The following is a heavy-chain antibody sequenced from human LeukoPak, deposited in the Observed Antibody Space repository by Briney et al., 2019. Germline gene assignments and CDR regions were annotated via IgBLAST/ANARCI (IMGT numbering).Heavy chain of an antibody. V-gene: IGHV4-59*01. Sequence: GSLRLSCTVSGGSISSYYWSWIRQPPGKGLEWIGYIYYSGSTNYNPSLKSRVTISVDTSKNQFSLKLSSVTAADTAVYYCARAAYGSGSDLDYWGQGTLVTVSS. J-gene: IGHJ4*02. CDR3: ARAAYGSGSDLDY. CDR2: IYYSGST. CDR1: GGSISSYY. D-gene: IGHD3-10*01.